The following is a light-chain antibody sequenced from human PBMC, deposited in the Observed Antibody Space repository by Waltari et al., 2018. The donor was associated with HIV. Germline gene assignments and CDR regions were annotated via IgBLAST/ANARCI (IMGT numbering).Light chain of an antibody. Sequence: HSPLTQPPSVSGSSGQSLTIPCPPTSSAVASYNRVSWYQQTPGKAPKLRICEVSNRPSGVPDRFSGSKSGNTASLTISGLQAEDEADYYCGSYASSSNVVFGGGTKVTVL. CDR2: EVS. CDR3: GSYASSSNVV. CDR1: SSAVASYNR. J-gene: IGLJ2*01. V-gene: IGLV2-18*02.